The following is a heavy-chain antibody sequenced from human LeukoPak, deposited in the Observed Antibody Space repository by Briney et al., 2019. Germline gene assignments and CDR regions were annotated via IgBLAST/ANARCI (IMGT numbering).Heavy chain of an antibody. J-gene: IGHJ4*02. V-gene: IGHV4-4*07. CDR2: IYTSGST. D-gene: IGHD2-21*02. CDR1: GGSISSYY. CDR3: ARVPARRVVTTPTYFDS. Sequence: PSETLSLTCTVSGGSISSYYWSWIRQPAGKGLEWIGRIYTSGSTNYNPSLKSRVTMSVDTSKNQFSLKLTSVTAADTAVYYCARVPARRVVTTPTYFDSWGQGTLVTVSS.